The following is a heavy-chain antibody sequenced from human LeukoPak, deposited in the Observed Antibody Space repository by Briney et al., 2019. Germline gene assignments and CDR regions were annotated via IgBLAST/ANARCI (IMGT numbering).Heavy chain of an antibody. D-gene: IGHD3-10*01. Sequence: ASVKVSCKFSGYTLTELSMHWVRQAPGKGLEWMGGFDPEDGETIYAQKFQGRATMTEDTSTDTAYMELSSLRSEDTAVYYCATPDYGSGSYFEYYFDYWGQGTLVTVSS. J-gene: IGHJ4*02. CDR1: GYTLTELS. V-gene: IGHV1-24*01. CDR2: FDPEDGET. CDR3: ATPDYGSGSYFEYYFDY.